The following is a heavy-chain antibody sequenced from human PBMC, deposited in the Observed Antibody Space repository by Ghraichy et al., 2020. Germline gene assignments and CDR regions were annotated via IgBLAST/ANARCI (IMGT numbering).Heavy chain of an antibody. CDR1: GFTFSSYG. D-gene: IGHD4-23*01. CDR3: AKDATLLMTTVVTAGFDY. CDR2: IRYDGSTK. V-gene: IGHV3-30*02. J-gene: IGHJ4*02. Sequence: GGSLRLSCAASGFTFSSYGMHWVRQAPGKGLEWVAFIRYDGSTKYYAESVKGRFTISRDNSKSTVSLQMNSPRAEDTALYYCAKDATLLMTTVVTAGFDYWGQGTLVTVSS.